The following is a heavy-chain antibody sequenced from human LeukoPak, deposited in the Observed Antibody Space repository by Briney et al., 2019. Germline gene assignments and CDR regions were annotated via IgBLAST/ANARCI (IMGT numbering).Heavy chain of an antibody. V-gene: IGHV4-34*01. CDR2: INHSGST. CDR1: GGSFSGYY. J-gene: IGHJ4*02. D-gene: IGHD2-15*01. Sequence: PSESLSLTCAVYGGSFSGYYWSWIRQPPGKGLEWIGEINHSGSTNYNPSLKRRVTISVDTSKNQFSLKLSSVTAADTAVYYCARGWGYCSGGSCPDYWGQGTLVTVSS. CDR3: ARGWGYCSGGSCPDY.